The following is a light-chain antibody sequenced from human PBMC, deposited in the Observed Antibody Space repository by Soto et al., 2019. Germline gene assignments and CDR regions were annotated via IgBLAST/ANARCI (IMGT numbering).Light chain of an antibody. Sequence: EIVMTQSPATLSVSPGERVALSCRASQSVSSNLAWYQQKPGQAPRLLIYDASNRATGIPARFSGSGSGTDFTLTISSLEPEDFAVYYCQQRSNWPSITFGQGTRLEIK. V-gene: IGKV3-11*01. J-gene: IGKJ5*01. CDR2: DAS. CDR3: QQRSNWPSIT. CDR1: QSVSSN.